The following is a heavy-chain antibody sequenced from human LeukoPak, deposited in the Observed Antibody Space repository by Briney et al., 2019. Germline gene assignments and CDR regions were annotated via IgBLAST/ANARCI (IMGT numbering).Heavy chain of an antibody. CDR2: ISYHGRDK. CDR3: VRQDCSSGACYLDH. CDR1: GFLFSNYA. D-gene: IGHD3-22*01. J-gene: IGHJ4*02. Sequence: QPWGVLRLSCAASGFLFSNYAMHWVRQTPGKGLDWVTVISYHGRDKFYADSVKGRFTISRDSSRNTLSLQMDSLRTEDTAVYYCVRQDCSSGACYLDHWGQGSLVTVSS. V-gene: IGHV3-30*04.